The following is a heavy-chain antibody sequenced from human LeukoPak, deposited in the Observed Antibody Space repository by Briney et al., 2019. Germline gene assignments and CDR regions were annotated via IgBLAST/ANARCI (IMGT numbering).Heavy chain of an antibody. Sequence: GGSLRLSCAASGFTFGIYWMSWVRQAPGEGLEWLANINQDESEKYYVDSVRGRFTISRDNAKNSLYLQMNSLRAEDTAVYYCARDFSTGGYSGSYYQTNIDYWGQGTLVTVSS. V-gene: IGHV3-7*01. J-gene: IGHJ4*02. CDR2: INQDESEK. CDR1: GFTFGIYW. D-gene: IGHD3-10*01. CDR3: ARDFSTGGYSGSYYQTNIDY.